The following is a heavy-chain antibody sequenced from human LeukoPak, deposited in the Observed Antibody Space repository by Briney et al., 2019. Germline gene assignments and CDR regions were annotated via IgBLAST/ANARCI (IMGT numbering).Heavy chain of an antibody. CDR1: GGSISSSSYY. V-gene: IGHV4-39*07. CDR3: ARETTGLARYFDY. CDR2: IYYSGST. Sequence: PSETLSLTCTVSGGSISSSSYYWGWIRQPPGKGLEWIGSIYYSGSTYYNPSLKSRVTISVDTSKNQFSLNLSSVIAADTAFYYCARETTGLARYFDYWGQGTLVTVSS. J-gene: IGHJ4*02. D-gene: IGHD4-11*01.